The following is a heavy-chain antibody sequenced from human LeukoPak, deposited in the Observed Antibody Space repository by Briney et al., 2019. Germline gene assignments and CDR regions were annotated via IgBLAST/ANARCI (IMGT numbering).Heavy chain of an antibody. CDR3: TTVILPDY. J-gene: IGHJ4*02. V-gene: IGHV3-21*01. D-gene: IGHD2-21*01. Sequence: PGGSLRLSCAASGFTFSSYSMNWVRQAPGKGLEWVSAISSSSSYIYYADSVKGRFTISRDNSKKSLYLQMNSLRAEDTAVYYCTTVILPDYWGQGTLVTVSS. CDR2: ISSSSSYI. CDR1: GFTFSSYS.